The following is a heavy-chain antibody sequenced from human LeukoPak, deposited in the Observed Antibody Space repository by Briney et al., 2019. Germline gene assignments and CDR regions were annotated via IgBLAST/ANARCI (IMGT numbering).Heavy chain of an antibody. J-gene: IGHJ4*02. D-gene: IGHD3-16*01. Sequence: GESMKIFCKGSGYSFTSYWIGWVRQMPGKGLEWMGRIYPGDSDTRYSPAFQGQVTISADKSISTAYLQWSSLKASDTAMYYCARFDATGGATDYWGQGTLVTVSS. CDR3: ARFDATGGATDY. CDR2: IYPGDSDT. CDR1: GYSFTSYW. V-gene: IGHV5-51*01.